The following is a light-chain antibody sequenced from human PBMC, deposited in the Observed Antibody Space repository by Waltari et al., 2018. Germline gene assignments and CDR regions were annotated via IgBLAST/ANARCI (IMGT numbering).Light chain of an antibody. CDR2: KVS. CDR3: MQGTDWPYT. J-gene: IGKJ2*01. CDR1: QSLVYSDGNTD. V-gene: IGKV2-30*01. Sequence: DVVMTQSPLSLPVTLGQPASISCRSSQSLVYSDGNTDLNWFQQRAGQTSRRLIYKVSNPDAGVPGKFSGSGSGTVCTLGISWVGAEDVAVYYCMQGTDWPYTFGQGTKLEIK.